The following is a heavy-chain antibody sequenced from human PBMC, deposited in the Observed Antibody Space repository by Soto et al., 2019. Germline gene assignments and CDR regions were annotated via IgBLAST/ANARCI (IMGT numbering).Heavy chain of an antibody. D-gene: IGHD1-26*01. J-gene: IGHJ4*02. V-gene: IGHV3-33*01. CDR2: IWYDGSNK. CDR1: GFTFSSYG. Sequence: QVQLVESGGGVVQPGRSLRLSCAASGFTFSSYGMHWVRQAPGKGLEWVAVIWYDGSNKYYADSVKGRFTISRDNSKNTLYLQMNSLRAEDTAVYYCAREFISGSYGWWGQGTLVTVSS. CDR3: AREFISGSYGW.